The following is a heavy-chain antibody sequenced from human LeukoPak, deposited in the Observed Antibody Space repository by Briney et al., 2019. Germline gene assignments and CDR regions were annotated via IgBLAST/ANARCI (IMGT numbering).Heavy chain of an antibody. J-gene: IGHJ6*03. CDR1: GFTFSSYS. CDR2: ISSSSSYI. Sequence: PGGSLRLSCAASGFTFSSYSMTWVRQAPGKGLEWVSSISSSSSYIYYADSVKGRFTISRDNAKNSLYLQMNSLRAEDTAVYYCARDPGYYDFWSGYYNHYYYYYMDVWGKGTTVTVSS. D-gene: IGHD3-3*01. CDR3: ARDPGYYDFWSGYYNHYYYYYMDV. V-gene: IGHV3-21*01.